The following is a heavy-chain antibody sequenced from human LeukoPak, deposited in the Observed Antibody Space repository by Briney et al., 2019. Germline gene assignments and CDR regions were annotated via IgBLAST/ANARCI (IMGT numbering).Heavy chain of an antibody. D-gene: IGHD3-10*01. CDR1: GFTFSSYE. CDR2: ISSSGSTI. J-gene: IGHJ4*02. CDR3: ARGLLWFGELSPFDY. Sequence: GGSLRLSCAASGFTFSSYEMSWVRQAPGKGLEWVSYISSSGSTIYYADSVKGRFTISRDNAKNSLYLQMNSLRAEDTAVYYCARGLLWFGELSPFDYWGRGTLVTVSS. V-gene: IGHV3-48*03.